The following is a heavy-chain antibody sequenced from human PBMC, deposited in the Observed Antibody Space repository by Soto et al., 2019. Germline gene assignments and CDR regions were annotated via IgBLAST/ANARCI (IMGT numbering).Heavy chain of an antibody. CDR2: IKQDGSEK. CDR1: GFTFSTYW. Sequence: EVQLVESGGGLVQPGGSLRLSCAASGFTFSTYWMSWVRQAPGKGLEWVANIKQDGSEKYYVDFVKGRFTISRDNAKNSPYLQMNSLRVEDTAVYYCARGQGVVYWGQGALVTVSS. D-gene: IGHD2-8*01. J-gene: IGHJ4*02. V-gene: IGHV3-7*05. CDR3: ARGQGVVY.